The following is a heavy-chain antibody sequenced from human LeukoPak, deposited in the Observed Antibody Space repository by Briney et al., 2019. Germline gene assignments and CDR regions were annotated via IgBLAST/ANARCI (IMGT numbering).Heavy chain of an antibody. V-gene: IGHV3-11*03. J-gene: IGHJ4*02. CDR2: ISSSGTYI. CDR3: ARRGGDILTGYFDY. Sequence: GGSLRLSCAASGFTFSDYYMSWIRQAPGKGLEWVSYISSSGTYINSADSVKGRFTISRDYPKNSLYLQMSSLRAEDTAVYYCARRGGDILTGYFDYGGQETLVTVS. D-gene: IGHD3-9*01. CDR1: GFTFSDYY.